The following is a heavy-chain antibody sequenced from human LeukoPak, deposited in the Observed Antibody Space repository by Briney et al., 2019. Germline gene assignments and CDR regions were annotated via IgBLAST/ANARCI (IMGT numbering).Heavy chain of an antibody. CDR3: AKDIRSYHDAFDI. V-gene: IGHV3-9*03. CDR2: ISWNSGSI. CDR1: GFTFDDYA. D-gene: IGHD2-2*01. Sequence: GRSLRLSCAASGFTFDDYAMPWVRQAPGKGLEWVSGISWNSGSIGYADSVKGRFTISRDNAKNSLYLQMNSLRAEDMALYYCAKDIRSYHDAFDIWGQGTMVTVSS. J-gene: IGHJ3*02.